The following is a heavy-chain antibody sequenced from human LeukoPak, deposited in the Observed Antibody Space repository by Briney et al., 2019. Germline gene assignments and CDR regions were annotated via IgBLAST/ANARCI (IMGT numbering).Heavy chain of an antibody. CDR1: RGSITGDPHD. D-gene: IGHD3-22*01. V-gene: IGHV4-61*09. Sequence: SETLSLTCSVSRGSITGDPHDWTWLRQTAGKGLEWIGHVSANGRTTYNPPLKSRVAISVDTSKKKFFLRLDSVTAADTAVYYCARANYYDSTGCYHDYWGQGTLVTVSS. CDR3: ARANYYDSTGCYHDY. CDR2: VSANGRT. J-gene: IGHJ4*02.